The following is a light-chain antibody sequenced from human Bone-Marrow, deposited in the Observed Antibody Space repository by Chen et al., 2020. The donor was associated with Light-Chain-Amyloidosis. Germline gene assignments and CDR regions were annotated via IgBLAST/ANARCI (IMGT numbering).Light chain of an antibody. V-gene: IGLV3-21*02. Sequence: SYVLTHPSSGSVAPGQTATIARGGNNIGSTSVHWYQQTPGQAPLLVVYDDSDRPSGIPERLSGSNSGNTATLTISRVEAGDEADYYCQVWDRSSDRPVFGGGTKLTVL. CDR3: QVWDRSSDRPV. CDR1: NIGSTS. J-gene: IGLJ3*02. CDR2: DDS.